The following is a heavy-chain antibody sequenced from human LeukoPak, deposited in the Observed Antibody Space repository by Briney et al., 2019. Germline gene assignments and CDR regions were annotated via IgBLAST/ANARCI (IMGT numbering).Heavy chain of an antibody. CDR1: GFTFSSYA. Sequence: PGGSLRLSCAASGFTFSSYAMNWVRQAPGRGLEWVSYISRGSTTIYYADSVKGRFTISRDNAKNSLYLQMNSLRDEDTAVYYCARDRGSTTDYSFDYWGQGTLVTVSS. D-gene: IGHD4-17*01. CDR2: ISRGSTTI. CDR3: ARDRGSTTDYSFDY. V-gene: IGHV3-48*02. J-gene: IGHJ4*02.